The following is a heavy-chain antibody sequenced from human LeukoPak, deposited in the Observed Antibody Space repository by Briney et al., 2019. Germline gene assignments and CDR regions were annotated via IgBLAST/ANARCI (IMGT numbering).Heavy chain of an antibody. CDR1: GYTFTSYG. CDR2: ISAYNGNT. J-gene: IGHJ3*02. Sequence: ASVKVSCKASGYTFTSYGISWVRQAPGQGLEWMGWISAYNGNTTYAQKLQGRVTMTTDTSTSTAYMELRSLRSDDTAVYYCARKNYDYVWGSYRRPSDAFDIWGQGTMVTVSS. D-gene: IGHD3-16*02. V-gene: IGHV1-18*01. CDR3: ARKNYDYVWGSYRRPSDAFDI.